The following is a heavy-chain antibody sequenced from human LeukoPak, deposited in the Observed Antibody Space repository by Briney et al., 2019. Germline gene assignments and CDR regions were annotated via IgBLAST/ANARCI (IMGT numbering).Heavy chain of an antibody. CDR1: GYTFTSYY. D-gene: IGHD3-22*01. CDR3: ARGVPYDSSGYYSDAFDI. V-gene: IGHV1-46*01. CDR2: INPSGGST. Sequence: ASVKVSCKASGYTFTSYYMHWVRQAPGQGLEWMGIINPSGGSTSYAQKFQGRVTMTRDTSTSTVYMELSSLRSEDTAVYYSARGVPYDSSGYYSDAFDIWGQGKLVTVSS. J-gene: IGHJ3*02.